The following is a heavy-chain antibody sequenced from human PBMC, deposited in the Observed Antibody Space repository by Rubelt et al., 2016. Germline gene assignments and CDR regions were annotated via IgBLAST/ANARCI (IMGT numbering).Heavy chain of an antibody. J-gene: IGHJ2*01. CDR1: GGSISSSNY. CDR2: VYYSGDT. Sequence: QLQLQESGPGLVKPSETLSLACTVSGGSISSSNYWGWVRQSPGKGLEWIATVYYSGDTSFKSSLKSRVSISLDTSKNQFHLTQTPATAADTAVYYWARHSPARYWGFDLWGRGTLVVVSS. CDR3: ARHSPARYWGFDL. D-gene: IGHD6-25*01. V-gene: IGHV4-39*01.